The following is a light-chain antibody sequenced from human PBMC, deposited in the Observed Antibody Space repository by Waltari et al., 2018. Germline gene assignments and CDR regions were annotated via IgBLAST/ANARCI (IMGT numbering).Light chain of an antibody. J-gene: IGLJ2*01. CDR1: DIGAKR. V-gene: IGLV3-21*04. CDR3: QVWDSATDRLV. Sequence: SYALTQPPSVSVAPGETARLSCGGDDIGAKRVHWYRLRPGQAPVLVIYFNSFRTSETPDRFSASNSGDTAMLTINKVEAGDEANYFCQVWDSATDRLVFGGGTKLTVL. CDR2: FNS.